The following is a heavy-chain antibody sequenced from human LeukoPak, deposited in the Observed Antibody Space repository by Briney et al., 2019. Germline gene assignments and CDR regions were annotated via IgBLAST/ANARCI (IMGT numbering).Heavy chain of an antibody. CDR1: GYTFTSYY. D-gene: IGHD7-27*01. J-gene: IGHJ4*02. CDR3: ARGVTGDGLDY. Sequence: GASVKVSCKASGYTFTSYYMHWVRQAPGHGLEWMGIINPSSGGTTYAQKFQGRVTMTRDMSTSALYVELSSLRSEDTALYYCARGVTGDGLDYWGQGTLVTVSS. V-gene: IGHV1-46*01. CDR2: INPSSGGT.